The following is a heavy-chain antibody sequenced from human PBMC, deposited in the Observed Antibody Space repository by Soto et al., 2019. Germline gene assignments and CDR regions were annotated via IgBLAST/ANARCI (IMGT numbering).Heavy chain of an antibody. CDR3: ARDEALVTNYYYGMDV. D-gene: IGHD3-9*01. Sequence: SVKVSCKASGGTFSSYAISWVRQAPGQGLEWMGGIIPIFGTANYAQKFQGRVTITADESTSTAYMELSSLRSEDTAVYYCARDEALVTNYYYGMDVWGQGTTVTVSS. J-gene: IGHJ6*02. CDR2: IIPIFGTA. CDR1: GGTFSSYA. V-gene: IGHV1-69*13.